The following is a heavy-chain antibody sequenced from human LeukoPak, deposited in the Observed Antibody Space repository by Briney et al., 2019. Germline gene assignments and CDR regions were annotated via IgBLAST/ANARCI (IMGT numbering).Heavy chain of an antibody. CDR3: PRGNGGGGYNWFDP. J-gene: IGHJ5*02. V-gene: IGHV3-30-3*01. Sequence: GGSLTLSCTASGFTFSSYAMHRVRQAPGKGLEWVAFISYCESNKYYADSVKARFTIPRDNSKNTLYPQMNSLRAEYTAVYYCPRGNGGGGYNWFDPWGQGTLVTVSS. CDR2: ISYCESNK. D-gene: IGHD4-23*01. CDR1: GFTFSSYA.